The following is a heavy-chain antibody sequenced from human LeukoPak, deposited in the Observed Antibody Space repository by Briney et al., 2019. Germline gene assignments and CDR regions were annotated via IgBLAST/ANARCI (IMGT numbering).Heavy chain of an antibody. Sequence: GGSLRLSCAASGFTFSSHWMTWVRQAPGKGLEWVANINQDGSERYYVDSVKGRFTISRDNAKNSLYLQMNSLRAEDTAVYYCARDSEYSSSFAFDIRGQGTMVTVSP. CDR3: ARDSEYSSSFAFDI. V-gene: IGHV3-7*01. CDR2: INQDGSER. D-gene: IGHD6-13*01. CDR1: GFTFSSHW. J-gene: IGHJ3*02.